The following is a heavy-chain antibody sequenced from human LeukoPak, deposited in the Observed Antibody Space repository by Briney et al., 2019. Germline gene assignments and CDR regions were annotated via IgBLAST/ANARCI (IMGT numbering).Heavy chain of an antibody. CDR2: INPNSGGT. CDR1: GYTFTGYY. V-gene: IGHV1-2*02. Sequence: ASVKVSCKASGYTFTGYYMHWVRQAPGQGLEWMGWINPNSGGTNYAQKLQGRVTMTTDTSTSTAYMELRSLRSDDTAVYYCARDLGSGTTTHFDYWGQGTLVTVSS. D-gene: IGHD1-7*01. J-gene: IGHJ4*02. CDR3: ARDLGSGTTTHFDY.